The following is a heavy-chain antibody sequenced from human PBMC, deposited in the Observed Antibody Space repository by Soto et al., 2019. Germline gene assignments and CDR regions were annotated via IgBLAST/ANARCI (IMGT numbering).Heavy chain of an antibody. CDR2: ISSSSSTI. J-gene: IGHJ6*02. D-gene: IGHD3-3*01. CDR3: ARVSSITIFGVVYYYYYGMDV. V-gene: IGHV3-48*02. CDR1: GFTFSSYS. Sequence: GGSLRLSCAASGFTFSSYSMNWVRQAPGKGLEWVSYISSSSSTIYYADSVKGRFTISRDNAKNSLYLQTNSLRDEDTAVYYCARVSSITIFGVVYYYYYGMDVWGQGTTVTVSS.